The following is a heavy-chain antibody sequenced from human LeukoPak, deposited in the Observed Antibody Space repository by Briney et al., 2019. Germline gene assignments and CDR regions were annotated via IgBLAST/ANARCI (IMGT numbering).Heavy chain of an antibody. J-gene: IGHJ6*02. V-gene: IGHV1-18*01. D-gene: IGHD5-18*01. CDR1: GYTFTGYY. CDR3: ARVYVDTAMVFISLSGMDV. CDR2: ISAYNGNT. Sequence: ASVKVSCKASGYTFTGYYMHWVRQAPGQGLEWMGWISAYNGNTNYAQKLQGRVTMTTDSSTSTAYMELRSLRSDDTAVYYCARVYVDTAMVFISLSGMDVWGQGTTVTVSS.